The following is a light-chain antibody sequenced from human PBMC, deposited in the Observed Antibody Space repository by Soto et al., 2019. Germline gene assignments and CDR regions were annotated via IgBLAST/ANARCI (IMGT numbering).Light chain of an antibody. CDR2: SNN. CDR1: SSNIGRNT. Sequence: QSVLTQPPSASGTPGQRVTIPCSGSSSNIGRNTVNWYQQLPGTAPKLLIYSNNQRPSGVPDRFSGSRSGTSASLAISGLQSEDEADYYCAAWDDSLNGWVFGGGTQLTVL. CDR3: AAWDDSLNGWV. J-gene: IGLJ3*02. V-gene: IGLV1-44*01.